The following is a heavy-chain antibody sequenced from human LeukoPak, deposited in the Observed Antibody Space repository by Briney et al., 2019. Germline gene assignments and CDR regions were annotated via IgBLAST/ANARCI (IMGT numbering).Heavy chain of an antibody. J-gene: IGHJ4*02. D-gene: IGHD6-19*01. CDR1: GFTVSSNY. CDR2: FYSGAST. CDR3: ARGPHFYSSGWLDY. Sequence: PGGSLRLSCAASGFTVSSNYMSWVRHAPGKGLEWVSLFYSGASTYYADSVKGRFTISRDNSKNTLYLQMNSLRAEDTAVYYCARGPHFYSSGWLDYWGQGTLVTVSS. V-gene: IGHV3-66*01.